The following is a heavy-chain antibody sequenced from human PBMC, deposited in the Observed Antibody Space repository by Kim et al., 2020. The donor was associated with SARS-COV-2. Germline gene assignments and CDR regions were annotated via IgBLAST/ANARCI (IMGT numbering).Heavy chain of an antibody. D-gene: IGHD2-21*02. J-gene: IGHJ4*02. Sequence: GTSTAHADSVKGRFTISRDHPKSTLYLQMNSLRAEDTAVYYCARVTGVLGGQGTLVTVSS. V-gene: IGHV3-74*03. CDR3: ARVTGVL. CDR2: GTST.